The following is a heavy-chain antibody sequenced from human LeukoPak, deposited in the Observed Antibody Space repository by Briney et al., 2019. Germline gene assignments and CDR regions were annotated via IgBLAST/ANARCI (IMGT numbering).Heavy chain of an antibody. D-gene: IGHD6-6*01. CDR3: ARHRSSWLIDY. V-gene: IGHV3-23*01. J-gene: IGHJ4*02. CDR2: ISDSGGNT. Sequence: PGGSLRLSCAAPGFTFNSYAMSWVRQAPWERLQWVSGISDSGGNTYYVDSVRGRFTISRDNSKNTLYLQMNSLRAEDTAVYYCARHRSSWLIDYWGQGTLVTVSS. CDR1: GFTFNSYA.